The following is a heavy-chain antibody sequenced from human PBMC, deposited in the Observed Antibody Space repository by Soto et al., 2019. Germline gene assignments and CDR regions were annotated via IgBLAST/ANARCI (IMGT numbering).Heavy chain of an antibody. CDR3: TRDHYGYCSSTSCSYGMDV. CDR2: IRSKAYGGTT. D-gene: IGHD2-2*01. J-gene: IGHJ6*02. Sequence: PGGSLRLSCTASGFTFGVYAMSWVRQAPGKGLEWVGFIRSKAYGGTTEYAASVKGRFTISRDDSKSIAYLQMNSLKTEDTAVYYCTRDHYGYCSSTSCSYGMDVWGQGTTVTVSS. V-gene: IGHV3-49*04. CDR1: GFTFGVYA.